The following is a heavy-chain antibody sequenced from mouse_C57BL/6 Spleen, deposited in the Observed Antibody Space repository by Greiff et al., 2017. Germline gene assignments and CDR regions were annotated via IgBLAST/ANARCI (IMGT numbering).Heavy chain of an antibody. Sequence: VQLQQSGAELVKPGASVKLSCKASGYTFTEYTIHWVKQRSGQGLEWIGRFYPGSGSIKYNEKFKDKATLTADKSSSTVYMELSRSTSEDSSVYFCATHEEGSYNSYLGCFDVWGTGTTVTVSS. V-gene: IGHV1-62-2*01. CDR3: ATHEEGSYNSYLGCFDV. CDR1: GYTFTEYT. D-gene: IGHD2-12*01. CDR2: FYPGSGSI. J-gene: IGHJ1*03.